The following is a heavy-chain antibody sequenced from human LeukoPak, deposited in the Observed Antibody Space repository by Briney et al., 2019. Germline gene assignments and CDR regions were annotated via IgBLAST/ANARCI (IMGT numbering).Heavy chain of an antibody. CDR2: IYHSVST. CDR3: SRPGYGDYLPY. Sequence: SETLSLTCTVSGYSISSGYYWGWIRQAPGKGLEWIASIYHSVSTYYNPSLKSRVTISLDASKNQISLKVHSVTAADTAVYYCSRPGYGDYLPYWGQGTLVTVSS. J-gene: IGHJ4*02. V-gene: IGHV4-38-2*02. CDR1: GYSISSGYY. D-gene: IGHD4-17*01.